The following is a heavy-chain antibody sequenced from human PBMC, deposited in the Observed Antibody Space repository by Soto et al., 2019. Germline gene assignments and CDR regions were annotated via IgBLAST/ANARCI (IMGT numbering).Heavy chain of an antibody. CDR3: AKQRLRYGYACFDY. CDR1: GFTFNDYA. Sequence: EVQLVESGGRLVQPGGSLRLSCAASGFTFNDYAMHWVRQAPGKGLEWVSGLSWNSGVPSPADSVRGRFTISRDNAKNSLYLQMNSLRPEDTALYYCAKQRLRYGYACFDYWGQGTLVTVSS. V-gene: IGHV3-9*01. J-gene: IGHJ4*02. CDR2: LSWNSGVP. D-gene: IGHD5-18*01.